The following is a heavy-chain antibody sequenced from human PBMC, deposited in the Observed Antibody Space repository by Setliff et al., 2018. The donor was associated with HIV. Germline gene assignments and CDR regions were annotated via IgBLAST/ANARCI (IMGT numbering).Heavy chain of an antibody. CDR1: GGSVGSGSYY. J-gene: IGHJ4*02. V-gene: IGHV4-61*01. Sequence: KSSETLSLTCSVSGGSVGSGSYYWSWVRQSPGKGLEWLGYIYYSGSTTYNPSLRSRVTISIDTSKNQFSLNLRSVTAADTAVYYCARDPPGYGDSKDYWGQGKLGTVSS. D-gene: IGHD4-17*01. CDR3: ARDPPGYGDSKDY. CDR2: IYYSGST.